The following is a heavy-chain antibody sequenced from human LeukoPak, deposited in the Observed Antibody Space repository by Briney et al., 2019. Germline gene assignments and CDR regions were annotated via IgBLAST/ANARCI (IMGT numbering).Heavy chain of an antibody. CDR2: ISGSGGST. V-gene: IGHV3-23*01. D-gene: IGHD1-26*01. CDR3: AREGRGWELLTGYYYYYMDV. CDR1: GFTFSSYA. J-gene: IGHJ6*03. Sequence: GGSLRLSCAASGFTFSSYAMSWVRQAPGKGLEWVSAISGSGGSTYYADSVKGRFTISRDNAKNSLYLQMNSLRAEDTAVYYCAREGRGWELLTGYYYYYMDVWGKGTTVTVSS.